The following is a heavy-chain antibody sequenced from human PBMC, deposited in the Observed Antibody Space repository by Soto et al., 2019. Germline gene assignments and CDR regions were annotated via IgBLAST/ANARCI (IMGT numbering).Heavy chain of an antibody. D-gene: IGHD2-15*01. Sequence: GGSLRLSCAASGFTFSSYAMSWVRQAPGKGLEWVSAISGSGGSTYYADSVKGRFTISRDNSKNTLYLQMNSLRAEDTAVYYCAKDPHSSYYYYGMDVWGQGTTVTVSS. V-gene: IGHV3-23*01. J-gene: IGHJ6*02. CDR1: GFTFSSYA. CDR3: AKDPHSSYYYYGMDV. CDR2: ISGSGGST.